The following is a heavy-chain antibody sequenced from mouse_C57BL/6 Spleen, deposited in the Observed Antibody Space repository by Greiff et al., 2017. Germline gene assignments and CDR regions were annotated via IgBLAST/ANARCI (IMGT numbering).Heavy chain of an antibody. Sequence: VHVKQSGAELVKPGASVKLSCTASGFNIKDYYMHWVKQRTEQGLEWIGRIDPEDGETKYAPNFQGKATITADTSSNTAYLQLSSLTSEDTAVYYCARHYYGSSYLDYWGQGTTLTVSS. D-gene: IGHD1-1*01. V-gene: IGHV14-2*01. CDR3: ARHYYGSSYLDY. CDR2: IDPEDGET. CDR1: GFNIKDYY. J-gene: IGHJ2*01.